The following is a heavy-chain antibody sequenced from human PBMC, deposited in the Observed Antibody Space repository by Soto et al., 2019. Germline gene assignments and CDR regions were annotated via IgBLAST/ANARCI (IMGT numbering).Heavy chain of an antibody. D-gene: IGHD3-10*01. Sequence: PGGSLRLSCAASGFTFSSYGMHWVRQAPGKGLEWVAVIWYDGSNKYYADSVKGRFTISRDNSKNTLYLQMNSLRAEDTAVYYCARGAHVGGSGSYYYYYYYMDVWGKGTTVTVSS. CDR1: GFTFSSYG. CDR2: IWYDGSNK. V-gene: IGHV3-33*01. CDR3: ARGAHVGGSGSYYYYYYYMDV. J-gene: IGHJ6*03.